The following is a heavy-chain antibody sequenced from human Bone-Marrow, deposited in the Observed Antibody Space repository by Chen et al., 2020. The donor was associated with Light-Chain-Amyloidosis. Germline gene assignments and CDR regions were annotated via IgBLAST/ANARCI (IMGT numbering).Heavy chain of an antibody. CDR2: ISNGGCTI. CDR1: GFTFSSYE. Sequence: EVQLIESGGGLVQPGGSLRLSCAASGFTFSSYEMNWVRQAPGKGLEWGSYISNGGCTISYADSVKGRLTISRDNSKNALFLQMNSLRAEDTAVYYCAKDISYDDILPGYPADAFDIWGQGTMVTVSS. CDR3: AKDISYDDILPGYPADAFDI. V-gene: IGHV3-48*03. D-gene: IGHD3-9*01. J-gene: IGHJ3*02.